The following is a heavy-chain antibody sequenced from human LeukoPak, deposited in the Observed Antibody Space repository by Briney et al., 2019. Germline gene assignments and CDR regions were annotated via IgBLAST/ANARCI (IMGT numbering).Heavy chain of an antibody. CDR1: GFTFSSYG. CDR3: AXGHGSGSYYNYYYYYYYMDV. D-gene: IGHD3-10*01. V-gene: IGHV3-23*01. Sequence: GGSLRLSCAASGFTFSSYGMSWVLQAPGKGLEWVSAISGSGGSTYYADSVKGRFTISRDNSKNTLYLQMNSLRAEHTAVYYCAXGHGSGSYYNYYYYYYYMDVWGKGTTVTISS. J-gene: IGHJ6*03. CDR2: ISGSGGST.